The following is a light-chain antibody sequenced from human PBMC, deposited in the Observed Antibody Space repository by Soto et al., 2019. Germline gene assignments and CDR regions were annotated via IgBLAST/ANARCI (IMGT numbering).Light chain of an antibody. CDR1: SSDVGVYNF. CDR2: NVY. V-gene: IGLV2-14*03. J-gene: IGLJ2*01. CDR3: NSYTSSSTLV. Sequence: QSALTQPASVSGSPGQSITISCTGTSSDVGVYNFVSWYQQHPGKAPKLMLYNVYDRPSGISHRFSGSRSGNTASLTISGLQAEDEAHYYCNSYTSSSTLVFGGGTKVTVL.